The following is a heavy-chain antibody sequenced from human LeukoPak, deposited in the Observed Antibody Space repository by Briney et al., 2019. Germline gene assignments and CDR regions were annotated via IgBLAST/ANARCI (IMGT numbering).Heavy chain of an antibody. J-gene: IGHJ4*02. CDR1: GGSISSGAYY. V-gene: IGHV4-31*03. D-gene: IGHD3-22*01. CDR3: ARGEGYDSSGYYYPGTVYFDY. Sequence: SETLSLTCTVSGGSISSGAYYWSWIRQHPGKGLEWIGYIYYSGNTYYSPSLTSRVTISIDTSKNQFSLKLSSVTAADTAVYYCARGEGYDSSGYYYPGTVYFDYWGQGTLVTVSS. CDR2: IYYSGNT.